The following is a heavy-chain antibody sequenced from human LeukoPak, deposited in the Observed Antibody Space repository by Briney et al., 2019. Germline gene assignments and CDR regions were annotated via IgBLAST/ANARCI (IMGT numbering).Heavy chain of an antibody. V-gene: IGHV3-23*01. CDR2: ISGSGSST. D-gene: IGHD3-22*01. CDR3: AKEPYDSSGYYENYYMDV. CDR1: GFTISSYD. J-gene: IGHJ6*03. Sequence: GGSLRLSCAASGFTISSYDMSWIRHAPGKGLEWVSVISGSGSSTYYADSVMGRFTISRDNSKSTMYLQMNSLRAEDTAVYYCAKEPYDSSGYYENYYMDVWGKGTTVTVSS.